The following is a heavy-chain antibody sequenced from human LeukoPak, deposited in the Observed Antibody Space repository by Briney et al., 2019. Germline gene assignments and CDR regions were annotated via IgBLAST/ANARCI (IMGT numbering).Heavy chain of an antibody. J-gene: IGHJ4*02. CDR2: ISGSGRST. D-gene: IGHD2-21*02. Sequence: GGSLRLSCAASGFTFSSYAMSWVRQAPGKGLEWVSDISGSGRSTYYADSVKGRFTISRDNSKNTLYLQMNSLRAEDTAVYYCAKDSTAIPVDYWGQGTLVTVSS. CDR3: AKDSTAIPVDY. V-gene: IGHV3-23*01. CDR1: GFTFSSYA.